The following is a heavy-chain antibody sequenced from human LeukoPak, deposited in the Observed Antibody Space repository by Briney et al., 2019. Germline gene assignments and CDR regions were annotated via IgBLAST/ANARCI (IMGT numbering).Heavy chain of an antibody. V-gene: IGHV3-21*01. Sequence: PGGSLRLSCAASGFTFSSYSMNWVRQAPGKGLEWVSSISSSSSYIYYADSVKGRFTISRDNAKNSLYLQMNSLRAEDTAVYYXXXXPVRGVNNWFDPWGQGTLVTVSS. CDR3: XXXPVRGVNNWFDP. CDR1: GFTFSSYS. D-gene: IGHD3-10*01. CDR2: ISSSSSYI. J-gene: IGHJ5*02.